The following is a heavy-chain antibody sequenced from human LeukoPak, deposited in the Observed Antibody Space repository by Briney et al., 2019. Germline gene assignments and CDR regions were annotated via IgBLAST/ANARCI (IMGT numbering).Heavy chain of an antibody. CDR1: GGSISSYY. Sequence: SETLSLTCTVSGGSISSYYWSWLRQPPGKGLEWIGYIYYSGSTNYNPSLKSRVTISVDTSKNQFSLKLSSVTAADTAVYYCARDRSGYDHDAFDIWGQGTMVTVSS. D-gene: IGHD5-12*01. V-gene: IGHV4-59*01. CDR3: ARDRSGYDHDAFDI. CDR2: IYYSGST. J-gene: IGHJ3*02.